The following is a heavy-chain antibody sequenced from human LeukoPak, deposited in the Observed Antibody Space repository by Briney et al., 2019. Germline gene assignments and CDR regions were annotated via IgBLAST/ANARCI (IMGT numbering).Heavy chain of an antibody. CDR1: GFTFINYA. CDR2: LSFSGLTT. CDR3: ARPTSGWYAGGFDY. Sequence: GGSLRLSCAASGFTFINYAMNWVRQAPGKGLEWVSALSFSGLTTYYADSVRGRFTISRDNSKSTLYLQMNSLGAEDTALYYCARPTSGWYAGGFDYWGQGILVTVSS. V-gene: IGHV3-23*01. J-gene: IGHJ4*02. D-gene: IGHD6-19*01.